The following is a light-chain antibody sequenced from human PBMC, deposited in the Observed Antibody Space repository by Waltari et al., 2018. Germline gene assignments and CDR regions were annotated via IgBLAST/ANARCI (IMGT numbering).Light chain of an antibody. CDR3: LLSYSGARV. V-gene: IGLV7-46*01. CDR1: TGAVTTGHY. CDR2: DTS. Sequence: TVSPGGTVTLTCGSSTGAVTTGHYPYWFQQKSGRAPRTLISDTSNKHSWTPARFSGSLLGGKAALTLSGAQPEDEAEYYCLLSYSGARVFGGGTKLTVL. J-gene: IGLJ2*01.